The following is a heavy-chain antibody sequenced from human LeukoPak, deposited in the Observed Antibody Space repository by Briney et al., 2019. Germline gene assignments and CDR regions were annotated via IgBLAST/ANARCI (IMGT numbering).Heavy chain of an antibody. V-gene: IGHV3-21*01. CDR2: ISSSSSYI. CDR1: GFTFSSYS. CDR3: ASSVILGTLSY. J-gene: IGHJ4*02. Sequence: GGSLRLSCAASGFTFSSYSMNWVRQAPGKGLEWVSSISSSSSYIYYADSVKGRFTISRDNAKNSLYLQMNSLRAEDTAVYYCASSVILGTLSYWGQGTLVTVSS. D-gene: IGHD3-16*01.